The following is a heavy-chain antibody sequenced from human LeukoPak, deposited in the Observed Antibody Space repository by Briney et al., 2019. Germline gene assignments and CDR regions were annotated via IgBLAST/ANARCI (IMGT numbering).Heavy chain of an antibody. Sequence: SETLSLTCTVSGGSISNYYWNWMRQPPGKGLEWIGHIYYSGSTNYNPSLKSRVTISVDTSKNQFSLKLSSVTAADTAVYYCARGRVAYRRLDVCDIWGQGTMVSVSS. J-gene: IGHJ3*02. CDR3: ARGRVAYRRLDVCDI. V-gene: IGHV4-59*01. CDR1: GGSISNYY. CDR2: IYYSGST. D-gene: IGHD2-15*01.